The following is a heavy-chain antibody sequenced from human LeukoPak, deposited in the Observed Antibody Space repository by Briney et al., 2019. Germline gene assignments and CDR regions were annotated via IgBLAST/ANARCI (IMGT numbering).Heavy chain of an antibody. Sequence: PGGSLRLSCAASGFTFSSHWMHWVRQAPGKGLVWVSRIKSDGSSTSYADSVKGRFTISRDNAKNTLYLQMNSLRAEDTAVYYCARDRAAAAGIHAFDIWGQGTMVTVSS. CDR2: IKSDGSST. V-gene: IGHV3-74*01. J-gene: IGHJ3*02. CDR1: GFTFSSHW. CDR3: ARDRAAAAGIHAFDI. D-gene: IGHD6-13*01.